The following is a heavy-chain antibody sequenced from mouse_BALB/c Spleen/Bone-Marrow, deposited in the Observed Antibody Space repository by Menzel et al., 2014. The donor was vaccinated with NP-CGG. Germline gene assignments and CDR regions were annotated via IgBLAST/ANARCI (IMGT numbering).Heavy chain of an antibody. V-gene: IGHV14-3*02. CDR1: GFNIKDTY. D-gene: IGHD1-1*01. Sequence: VXIQQSGAELVKPGASVKLSCTASGFNIKDTYMHWVKQRPEQGLEWIGRIDPANGNTKYDPKFQGKATITADTSSNTAYLQLSXLXXXDTAXYXXXXWXYGRAWFAXWGQGTLVTVSA. CDR3: XXWXYGRAWFAX. J-gene: IGHJ3*01. CDR2: IDPANGNT.